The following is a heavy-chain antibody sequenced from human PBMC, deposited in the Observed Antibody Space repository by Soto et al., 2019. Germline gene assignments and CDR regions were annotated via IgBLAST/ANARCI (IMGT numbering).Heavy chain of an antibody. D-gene: IGHD4-17*01. V-gene: IGHV1-69*13. CDR3: ASYGQYYYGMDV. J-gene: IGHJ6*02. CDR2: IIPIFGTA. CDR1: GGTFSSYA. Sequence: SVKVSCKASGGTFSSYAISWVRQAPGQGLEWMGGIIPIFGTANYAQKFQGRVTITADESTSTAYMELSSLRSEDTAVYYCASYGQYYYGMDVWGQVTTVTVSS.